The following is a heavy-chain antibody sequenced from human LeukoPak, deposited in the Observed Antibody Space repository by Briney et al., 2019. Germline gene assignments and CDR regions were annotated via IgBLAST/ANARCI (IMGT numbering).Heavy chain of an antibody. Sequence: GGCLRLSCAASGFTFSNYWMIWVRQAPGKGLGWVGNIKQEGSEKRYADSVRGRFSISRDNAQTSLYLQMNSLRAEDTAVYYCARASDPWLQLTWGQGTLVTVSS. D-gene: IGHD5-24*01. J-gene: IGHJ5*02. CDR2: IKQEGSEK. V-gene: IGHV3-7*05. CDR1: GFTFSNYW. CDR3: ARASDPWLQLT.